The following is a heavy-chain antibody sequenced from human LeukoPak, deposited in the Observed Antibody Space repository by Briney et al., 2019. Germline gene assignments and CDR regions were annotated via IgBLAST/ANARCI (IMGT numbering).Heavy chain of an antibody. V-gene: IGHV3-53*01. CDR1: GFTVSSNY. CDR2: IYSGGST. D-gene: IGHD2-21*02. CDR3: ARDRLEYCGGDCYPSYYYYYGMDV. Sequence: GGSLRHSCAASGFTVSSNYMSWVRQAPGKGLEWVSVIYSGGSTYYADSVKGRFTISRDNSKNTLYLQMNSLRAEDTAVYYCARDRLEYCGGDCYPSYYYYYGMDVWGQGTTVTVSS. J-gene: IGHJ6*02.